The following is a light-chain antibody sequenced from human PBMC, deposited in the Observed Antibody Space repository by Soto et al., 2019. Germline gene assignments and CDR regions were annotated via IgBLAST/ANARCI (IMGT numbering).Light chain of an antibody. Sequence: EIVMTQSPATLSVSPGERATLSCRASQSVSSNLAWYQQKPGQAPRLLIYGASTRATGIPARLSGSGSGTECTLTISRLQSEDFAVYYCQQYKNWPPLSFGGGTTVEIK. V-gene: IGKV3-15*01. CDR3: QQYKNWPPLS. J-gene: IGKJ4*01. CDR1: QSVSSN. CDR2: GAS.